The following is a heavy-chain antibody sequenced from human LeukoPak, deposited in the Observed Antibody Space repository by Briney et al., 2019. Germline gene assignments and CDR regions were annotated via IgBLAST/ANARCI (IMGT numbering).Heavy chain of an antibody. V-gene: IGHV3-11*01. CDR1: GFTFSDYY. D-gene: IGHD1-26*01. Sequence: QSGGSLRLSCAASGFTFSDYYMSWIRQAPGKGLEWVSYISSSGSTIYYADSVKGRFTISRDNAKNSLYLQMNGLRAEDTAVYYCARDRHPSGSYREVDYWGQGTLVTVSS. CDR3: ARDRHPSGSYREVDY. J-gene: IGHJ4*02. CDR2: ISSSGSTI.